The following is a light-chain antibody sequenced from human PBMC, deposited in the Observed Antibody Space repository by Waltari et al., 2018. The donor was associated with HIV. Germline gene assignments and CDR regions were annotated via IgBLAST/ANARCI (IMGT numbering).Light chain of an antibody. CDR1: SSDVGAFKY. CDR2: DVT. Sequence: QSALTQPPSASGSPGQSVSISCTGASSDVGAFKYVSWSQQHPGKAPKLWMYDVTTRPSGVPDRFSGSKSGNTASLTVSGLQAEDEAHYYCSSYAGSSMSYAFGTGTKVTVL. J-gene: IGLJ1*01. V-gene: IGLV2-8*01. CDR3: SSYAGSSMSYA.